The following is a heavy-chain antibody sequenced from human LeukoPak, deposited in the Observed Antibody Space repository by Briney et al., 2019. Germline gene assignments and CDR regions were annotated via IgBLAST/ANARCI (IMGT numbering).Heavy chain of an antibody. V-gene: IGHV3-23*01. CDR3: AKEHDLWHKQGNWFDT. J-gene: IGHJ5*02. CDR2: INDDTP. CDR1: GFSFNTYS. Sequence: GGSLRLSCTTSGFSFNTYSMSWVRQSPGKGLEWVSAINDDTPYYTDSVKGRFTVSRDKSKDTIYLYLNSLRAEDTAIYYCAKEHDLWHKQGNWFDTWGQGVLVTVSS. D-gene: IGHD3-3*01.